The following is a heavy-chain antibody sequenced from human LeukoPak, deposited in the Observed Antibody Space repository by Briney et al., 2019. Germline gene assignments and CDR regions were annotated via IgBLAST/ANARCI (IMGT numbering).Heavy chain of an antibody. Sequence: SETLSLTCTVSGGSTSSFYWSWIRQPPGKGLEWSGNIYYSGSTNYNHSLKSRVTISVDASKNQFSLKLSSVTAADTAVYYCARVFIPPYYHIDYWGQGTLVTVSS. CDR2: IYYSGST. J-gene: IGHJ4*02. D-gene: IGHD3-9*01. V-gene: IGHV4-59*01. CDR1: GGSTSSFY. CDR3: ARVFIPPYYHIDY.